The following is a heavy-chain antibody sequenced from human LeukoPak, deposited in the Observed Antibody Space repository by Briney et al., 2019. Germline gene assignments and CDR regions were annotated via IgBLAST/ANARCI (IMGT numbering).Heavy chain of an antibody. CDR1: GFTFSGFSFSNYP. D-gene: IGHD3-22*01. CDR3: ANNYDSSGRFDY. J-gene: IGHJ4*02. Sequence: GGSLRLSCLASGFTFSGFSFSNYPMYWVRQAPGKGLEWVAVISYDGNTRYYADSVKGRFTLSRDNSKNTLYLQVNSLRAEDTAMYYCANNYDSSGRFDYWGQGTLVTVSS. CDR2: ISYDGNTR. V-gene: IGHV3-30*04.